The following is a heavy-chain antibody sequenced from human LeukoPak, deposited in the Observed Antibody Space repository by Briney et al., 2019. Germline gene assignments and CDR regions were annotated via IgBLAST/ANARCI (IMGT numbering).Heavy chain of an antibody. CDR3: ARGDKNYNWDWYFDL. CDR2: IYYSGST. J-gene: IGHJ2*01. CDR1: GGSISSYY. V-gene: IGHV4-59*01. Sequence: SETLSLTCTVSGGSISSYYWSWIRQPPGKGLEWIGYIYYSGSTNYNPSLKSRVTISVDTSKNQFSLKLSSVTAADTAMYYCARGDKNYNWDWYFDLWGRGTLVTVSS. D-gene: IGHD1-20*01.